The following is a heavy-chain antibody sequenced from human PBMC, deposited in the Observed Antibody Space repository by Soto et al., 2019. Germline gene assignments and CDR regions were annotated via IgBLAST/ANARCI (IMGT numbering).Heavy chain of an antibody. J-gene: IGHJ4*02. CDR1: GDSISSMNW. CDR3: ARYDYGSGNDYNIDY. Sequence: QVQLQESGPGLVKPSGTLSLTCAVSGDSISSMNWWSWVRQPPGKGLEWIGEIHHSGSTNYNPSLKSRVTISVEKSKNQFSLKLSSVTAADTAMYYCARYDYGSGNDYNIDYWGQGILVTVSS. V-gene: IGHV4-4*02. CDR2: IHHSGST. D-gene: IGHD3-10*01.